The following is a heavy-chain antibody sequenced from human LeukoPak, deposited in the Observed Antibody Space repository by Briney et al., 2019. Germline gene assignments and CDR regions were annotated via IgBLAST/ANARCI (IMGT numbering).Heavy chain of an antibody. CDR3: ARQHSSSWYNYYYYGMDV. CDR2: IWYDGSNK. D-gene: IGHD6-13*01. Sequence: GGSLRLSCAASGFTFSSYGMHWVRQAPGKGLEWVAVIWYDGSNKYYADSVKGRFTISRDNSKNTLYLQMNSLRAEDTAVYYCARQHSSSWYNYYYYGMDVWGQGTTVTVSS. V-gene: IGHV3-33*01. CDR1: GFTFSSYG. J-gene: IGHJ6*02.